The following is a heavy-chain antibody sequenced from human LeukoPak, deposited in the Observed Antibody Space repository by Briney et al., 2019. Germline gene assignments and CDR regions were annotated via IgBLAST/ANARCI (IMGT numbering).Heavy chain of an antibody. CDR1: GFTFISTW. Sequence: SGGSLRLSCAASGFTFISTWMDWVRQAPGKGLEWVALIKQDGGEKYYLDSVKGRFAISRDDARNSLDLQMNSLTAEDSAVYYRPLGRCDYWGQGTLVTVSS. CDR3: PLGRCDY. J-gene: IGHJ4*02. V-gene: IGHV3-7*05. D-gene: IGHD1-26*01. CDR2: IKQDGGEK.